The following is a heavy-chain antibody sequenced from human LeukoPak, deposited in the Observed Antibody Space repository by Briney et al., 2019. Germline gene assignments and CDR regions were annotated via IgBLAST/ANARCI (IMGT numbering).Heavy chain of an antibody. CDR2: IYHSGST. J-gene: IGHJ4*02. Sequence: SETLSLTCTVSGYSISSGYYWGWIRQPPGKGLEWIGSIYHSGSTYYSPSLESRVTMSVDTSNNQFSLRLRSVTAADTAVYYCATVYYYYYTGTNYYFDYWGQGTLVTVSS. D-gene: IGHD3-3*01. CDR3: ATVYYYYYTGTNYYFDY. CDR1: GYSISSGYY. V-gene: IGHV4-38-2*02.